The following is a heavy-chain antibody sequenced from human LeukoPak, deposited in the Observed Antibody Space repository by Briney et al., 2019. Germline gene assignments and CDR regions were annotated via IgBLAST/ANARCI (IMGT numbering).Heavy chain of an antibody. CDR2: INPSGGST. CDR3: ARDRGYCSGGSCYFYYYGMDV. D-gene: IGHD2-15*01. J-gene: IGHJ6*02. CDR1: GYTFTSYY. V-gene: IGHV1-46*01. Sequence: ASVKVPCKASGYTFTSYYMHWVRQAPGQGLEWMGIINPSGGSTSYAQKFQGRVTMTRDTSTSTVYMELSSLRSEDTAVYYCARDRGYCSGGSCYFYYYGMDVWGQGTTVTVSS.